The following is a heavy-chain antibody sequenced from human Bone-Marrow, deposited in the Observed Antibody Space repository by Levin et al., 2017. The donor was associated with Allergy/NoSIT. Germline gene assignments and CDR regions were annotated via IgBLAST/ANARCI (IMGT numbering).Heavy chain of an antibody. CDR2: LTSSTSYI. CDR3: ARDRSGNYYTNEALDI. Sequence: PGGSLRLSCAASGFTFSPYTMNWVRQAPGKGLEWVSSLTSSTSYIFYADSVKGRFTISRDNAKNSLYLQMNDLKPEDTAVYYCARDRSGNYYTNEALDIWGQGTMVTVSS. J-gene: IGHJ3*02. V-gene: IGHV3-21*06. CDR1: GFTFSPYT. D-gene: IGHD5-12*01.